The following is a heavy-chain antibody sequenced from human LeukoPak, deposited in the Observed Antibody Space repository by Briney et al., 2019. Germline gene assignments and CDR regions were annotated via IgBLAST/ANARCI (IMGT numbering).Heavy chain of an antibody. CDR1: GFTFSSYG. J-gene: IGHJ6*02. CDR3: ARDLEDCSSTSCFDYYGMDV. V-gene: IGHV3-33*01. Sequence: GGSLRLSCAASGFTFSSYGMHWVRQAPGKGLEWVAVIWYDGSNKYYADSVKGRFTISRDNSKNTLYLQMDSLRAEDTAVYYCARDLEDCSSTSCFDYYGMDVWGQGTTVTVSS. CDR2: IWYDGSNK. D-gene: IGHD2-2*01.